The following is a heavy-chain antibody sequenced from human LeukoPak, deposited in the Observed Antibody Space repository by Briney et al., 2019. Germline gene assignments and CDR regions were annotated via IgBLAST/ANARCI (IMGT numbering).Heavy chain of an antibody. Sequence: SETLSLTCAVYGGSFSGYYRSWIRQPPGKGLEWIGEINHSGSTNYNPSLKSRVTISVDTSKNQFSLKLSSVTAADTAVYYCAGNPQDGLNFDYWGQGTLVTVSS. D-gene: IGHD1-14*01. J-gene: IGHJ4*02. CDR1: GGSFSGYY. V-gene: IGHV4-34*01. CDR3: AGNPQDGLNFDY. CDR2: INHSGST.